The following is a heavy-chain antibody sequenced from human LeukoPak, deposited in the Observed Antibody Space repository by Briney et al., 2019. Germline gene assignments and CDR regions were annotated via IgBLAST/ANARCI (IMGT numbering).Heavy chain of an antibody. V-gene: IGHV3-30*04. CDR1: GFTFSDYA. J-gene: IGHJ4*02. CDR2: ISYDGSNK. CDR3: AKGASYYDFWSGYENRFDY. D-gene: IGHD3-3*01. Sequence: GGSLRLSCAASGFTFSDYAIHRVRQAPGKGLEWVAVISYDGSNKYYSDSVKGRFTISRDNSKNTLYLQMNSLRAEDTAVYYCAKGASYYDFWSGYENRFDYWGQGTLVTVSS.